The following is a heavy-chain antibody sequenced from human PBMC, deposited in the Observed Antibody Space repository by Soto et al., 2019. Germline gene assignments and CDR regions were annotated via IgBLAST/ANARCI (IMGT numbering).Heavy chain of an antibody. CDR2: IYPGDSDT. CDR1: GYSFSTYW. J-gene: IGHJ5*02. Sequence: SGESMKISCKASGYSFSTYWIDWVCQMPGKGLEGMGFIYPGDSDTRYSPSFQGQVTISVDKSTSTTYLQWSSLKASDTAIYYCARRVQQLVRGWFDPWGQGTQLTVSS. V-gene: IGHV5-51*01. CDR3: ARRVQQLVRGWFDP. D-gene: IGHD6-6*01.